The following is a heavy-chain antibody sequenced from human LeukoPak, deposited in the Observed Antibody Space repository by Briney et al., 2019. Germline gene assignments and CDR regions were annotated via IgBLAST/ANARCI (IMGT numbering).Heavy chain of an antibody. CDR3: ARTYCSGGSCHFDY. J-gene: IGHJ4*02. D-gene: IGHD2-15*01. Sequence: PSETLSLTCTVSGGSISSYYWSWIRQPPGKGLEWMGYIFYSGSTDSNPSLKSRVTISVDTSKNQFSLKLSSVTAADTAVYYCARTYCSGGSCHFDYWGQGTLVTVSS. CDR1: GGSISSYY. CDR2: IFYSGST. V-gene: IGHV4-59*08.